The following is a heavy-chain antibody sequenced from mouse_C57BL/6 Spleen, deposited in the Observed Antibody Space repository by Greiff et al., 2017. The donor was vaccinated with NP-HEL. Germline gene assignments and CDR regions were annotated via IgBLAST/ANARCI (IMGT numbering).Heavy chain of an antibody. CDR1: GYTFTSYW. CDR3: ARSLRRYFDY. CDR2: IDPSDSYT. Sequence: QVQLQQPGAELVMPGASVKLSCKASGYTFTSYWMHWVKQRPGQGLEWIGEIDPSDSYTNYNQKFKGKSTLTVDKSSSTAYMQLSSLTSEDSAVYYCARSLRRYFDYWGQGTTLTVSS. J-gene: IGHJ2*01. V-gene: IGHV1-69*01. D-gene: IGHD2-12*01.